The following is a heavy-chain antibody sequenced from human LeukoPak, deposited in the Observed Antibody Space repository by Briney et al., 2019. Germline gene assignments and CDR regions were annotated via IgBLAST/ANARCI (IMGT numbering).Heavy chain of an antibody. J-gene: IGHJ4*02. Sequence: SETLSLTCTVSGGSISSHYWSWIRQPPGKGLEWIGYIYYSGSTNYNPSLKSRVTISVDTSKNQFSLKLSSVTAADTAEYYCARVTSRWYYVDYWGQGTLVTVSS. CDR2: IYYSGST. D-gene: IGHD6-13*01. CDR1: GGSISSHY. V-gene: IGHV4-59*11. CDR3: ARVTSRWYYVDY.